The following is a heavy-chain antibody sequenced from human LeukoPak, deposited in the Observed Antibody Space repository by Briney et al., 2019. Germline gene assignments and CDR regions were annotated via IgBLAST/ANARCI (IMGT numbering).Heavy chain of an antibody. V-gene: IGHV3-21*01. J-gene: IGHJ4*02. CDR3: ARDEVGGGYYDFWSGYYWFDY. Sequence: GGSLRLSCAASGFTFSSYSMNWVRQAPGKGLEWASSISSSSYIYYADSVKGRFTISRDNAKNSLYLQMNSLRAEDTAVYYCARDEVGGGYYDFWSGYYWFDYWGQGTLVTVSS. CDR1: GFTFSSYS. D-gene: IGHD3-3*01. CDR2: ISSSSYI.